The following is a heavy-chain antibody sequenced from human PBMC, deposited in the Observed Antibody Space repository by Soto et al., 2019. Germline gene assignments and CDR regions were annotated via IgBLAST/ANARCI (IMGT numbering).Heavy chain of an antibody. Sequence: QVQLVQSGAEVKTPGSSVKVSCRASGGTFNSFSIDWVRQAPGQGFEWMGGIIPMSGRPNYAQRFQGRVTSSADKSTNTVYLELNSLTHEDTAVYYCARRGRQSANWFDPWGQGTLVTVSS. CDR2: IIPMSGRP. J-gene: IGHJ5*02. CDR1: GGTFNSFS. V-gene: IGHV1-69*06. CDR3: ARRGRQSANWFDP.